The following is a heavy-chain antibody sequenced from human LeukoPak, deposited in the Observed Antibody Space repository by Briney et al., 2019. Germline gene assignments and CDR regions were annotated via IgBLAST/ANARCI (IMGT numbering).Heavy chain of an antibody. J-gene: IGHJ4*02. Sequence: GRSLRLSCAASGFTFSSYAMHWVRQAPGKGLEWMAIISYAGSDKYYADSVKGRFTISRDNSKNTLYLQMTSLRAGDSALYFCARGNLWFSDYWAREPWSPSPQ. CDR2: ISYAGSDK. V-gene: IGHV3-30-3*01. CDR1: GFTFSSYA. D-gene: IGHD3-10*01. CDR3: ARGNLWFSDY.